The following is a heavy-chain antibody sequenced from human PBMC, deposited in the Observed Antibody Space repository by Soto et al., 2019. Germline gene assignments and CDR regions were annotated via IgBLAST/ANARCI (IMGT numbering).Heavy chain of an antibody. Sequence: SETLSLTCTVSGGSISSCYWSWIRQPPGKGLEWIGYIYYSGSTNYNPSLKSRVTISVDTSKNQFSLKLSSVTAADTAVYYCARSDYGDYYAFDIWGQGTMVTVSS. D-gene: IGHD4-17*01. CDR2: IYYSGST. J-gene: IGHJ3*02. CDR1: GGSISSCY. CDR3: ARSDYGDYYAFDI. V-gene: IGHV4-59*01.